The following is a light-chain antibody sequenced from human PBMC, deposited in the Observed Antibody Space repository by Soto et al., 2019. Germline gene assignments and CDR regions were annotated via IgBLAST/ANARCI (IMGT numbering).Light chain of an antibody. J-gene: IGLJ2*01. V-gene: IGLV1-44*01. CDR1: TSNIGTNT. CDR3: ATWDDSLNVV. CDR2: SND. Sequence: QSVLTQSPSASGTPGQRVSISCSGRTSNIGTNTVSWYQHVPGTAPTLLLYSNDQRPSAVPGRFSGSKSGPSASLAISGLLSEDEADYYCATWDDSLNVVFGGGTKLTVL.